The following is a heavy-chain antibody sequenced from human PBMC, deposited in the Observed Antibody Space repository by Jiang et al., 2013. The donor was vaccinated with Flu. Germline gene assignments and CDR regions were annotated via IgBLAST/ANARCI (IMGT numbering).Heavy chain of an antibody. CDR1: GYTFTGYY. CDR3: ARCNPYIAAAGIESNWFDP. D-gene: IGHD6-13*01. J-gene: IGHJ5*02. CDR2: INPNSGGT. V-gene: IGHV1-2*02. Sequence: SGAEVKKPGASVKVSCKASGYTFTGYYMHWVRQAPGQGLEWMGWINPNSGGTNYAQKFQGRVTMTRDTSISTAYMELSRLRSDDTAVYYCARCNPYIAAAGIESNWFDPWGQGTLVTVSS.